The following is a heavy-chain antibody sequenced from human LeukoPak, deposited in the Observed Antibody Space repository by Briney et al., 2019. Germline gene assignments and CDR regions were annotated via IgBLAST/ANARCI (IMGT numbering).Heavy chain of an antibody. CDR1: GYTFTGYY. J-gene: IGHJ4*02. D-gene: IGHD3-10*01. V-gene: IGHV1-2*02. Sequence: ASVKVSCKASGYTFTGYYMHWVRQAPGQGLEWMGWINPNSGGTNYAQKFQGRVTITADESTSTAYMELSSLRSEDTAVYYCARASRYYYGSGSYSDLAYWGQGTLVTVSS. CDR2: INPNSGGT. CDR3: ARASRYYYGSGSYSDLAY.